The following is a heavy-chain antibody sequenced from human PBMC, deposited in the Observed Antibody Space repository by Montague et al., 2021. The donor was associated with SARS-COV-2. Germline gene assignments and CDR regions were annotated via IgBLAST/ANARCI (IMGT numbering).Heavy chain of an antibody. Sequence: CAISGDSVSSNSAAWNWIRQSPSRGLEWLGRTYYKSKWYNDYAVSVKXRITINPDTSKNQFSLQLNSVTPEGAAVYYCARQFPVQGLRYSYYGMDVRGQGTTVTVSS. CDR2: TYYKSKWYN. CDR1: GDSVSSNSAA. V-gene: IGHV6-1*01. D-gene: IGHD4-11*01. J-gene: IGHJ6*02. CDR3: ARQFPVQGLRYSYYGMDV.